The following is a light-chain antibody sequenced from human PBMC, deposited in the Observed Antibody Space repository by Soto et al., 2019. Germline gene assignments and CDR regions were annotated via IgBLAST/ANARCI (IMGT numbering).Light chain of an antibody. CDR3: QHRSNWPLT. V-gene: IGKV3-11*01. J-gene: IGKJ4*01. CDR1: QSVSSY. CDR2: DAS. Sequence: EIVLTQSPATLSLSPGERATLSCRASQSVSSYLAWYQQKLGQAPRLLIYDASTRATGVPARFSGSGSGTDFTLTISSLEPEDFAVYYCQHRSNWPLTFGGGTKVEIK.